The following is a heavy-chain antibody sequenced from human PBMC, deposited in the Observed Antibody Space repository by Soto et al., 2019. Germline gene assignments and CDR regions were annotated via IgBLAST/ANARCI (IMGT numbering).Heavy chain of an antibody. CDR3: ATILRVVATIHAFDI. J-gene: IGHJ3*02. Sequence: ASVKVSCKVSGYTLTELSMHWVRQAPGKGLEWMGGFDPEDGETIYAQKFQGRVTMTEDTSTDTAYMELSSLRSEDTAVYYCATILRVVATIHAFDIWGQGTMVIVSS. D-gene: IGHD5-12*01. CDR2: FDPEDGET. CDR1: GYTLTELS. V-gene: IGHV1-24*01.